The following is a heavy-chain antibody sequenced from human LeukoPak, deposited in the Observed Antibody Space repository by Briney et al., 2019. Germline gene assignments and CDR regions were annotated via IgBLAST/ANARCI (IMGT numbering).Heavy chain of an antibody. D-gene: IGHD3-22*01. CDR2: ISYDGSNK. Sequence: GGSLRLSCAASGFTFSSYAMSWVRQAPGKGLEWVAVISYDGSNKYYADSVKGRFTISRDNSKNTLYLQMNSLRAEDTAVYYCARDYYGSWAFDIWGQGTMVTVSS. CDR3: ARDYYGSWAFDI. CDR1: GFTFSSYA. J-gene: IGHJ3*02. V-gene: IGHV3-30*01.